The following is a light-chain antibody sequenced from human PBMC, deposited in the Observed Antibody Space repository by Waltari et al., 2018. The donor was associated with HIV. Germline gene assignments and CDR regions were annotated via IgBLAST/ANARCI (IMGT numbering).Light chain of an antibody. CDR2: RNN. J-gene: IGLJ2*01. Sequence: QSVLTQTPSASGTPGQRVTISCSGSSSNIGSNYVYWYQQLSGTAPKLLIYRNNQRPSGVPDRFSGSKSGTSASLAISGLRSEDEADYYCAAWDNSLSVLVVFGGGTKLTVL. CDR1: SSNIGSNY. CDR3: AAWDNSLSVLVV. V-gene: IGLV1-47*01.